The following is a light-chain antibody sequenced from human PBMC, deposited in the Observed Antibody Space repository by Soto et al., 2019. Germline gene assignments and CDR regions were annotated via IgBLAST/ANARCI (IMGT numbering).Light chain of an antibody. V-gene: IGLV2-23*02. CDR1: SNDVGSYNL. Sequence: QSALTQPASVSGSPGQSVTISCSGTSNDVGSYNLVSWYQQHPGQAPKLMISEVTKRPSGVSNRFSGSKSGNTASLTISGFQAEDEADYYCCSYAGGSIFVVFGGGTKLTVL. CDR2: EVT. CDR3: CSYAGGSIFVV. J-gene: IGLJ2*01.